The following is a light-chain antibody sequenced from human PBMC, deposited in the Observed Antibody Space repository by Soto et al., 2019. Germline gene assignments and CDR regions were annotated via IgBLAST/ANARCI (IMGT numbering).Light chain of an antibody. CDR2: LNRDGSH. V-gene: IGLV4-69*01. CDR1: SGHSNYA. Sequence: QSVLTQSPSASASLGASVKLTCTLSSGHSNYAIAWHQQQPEQGPRYLMKLNRDGSHSKGDGIPNRFSGSSSGAERSLTISSLQSEAEADYYCQTWGTGIVIFGGGTKLTVL. J-gene: IGLJ2*01. CDR3: QTWGTGIVI.